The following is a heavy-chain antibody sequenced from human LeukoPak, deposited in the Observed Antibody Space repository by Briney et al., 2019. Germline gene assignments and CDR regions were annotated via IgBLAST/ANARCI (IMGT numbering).Heavy chain of an antibody. D-gene: IGHD4-17*01. CDR3: ARGDYGDYDW. V-gene: IGHV4-4*07. Sequence: SETLSLTCTVSGGSINSYYWSWIRQPAGKGLEWIGRICTNGNTNYNPSLKSRVTMSLDTPKNQSSLKLTSVTAADTAVYYCARGDYGDYDWWGQGTLVTVSS. CDR2: ICTNGNT. CDR1: GGSINSYY. J-gene: IGHJ4*02.